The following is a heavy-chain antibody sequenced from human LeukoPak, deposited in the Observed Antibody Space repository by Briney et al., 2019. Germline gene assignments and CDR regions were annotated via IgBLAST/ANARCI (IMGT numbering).Heavy chain of an antibody. CDR1: GFTFSSYA. Sequence: GGSLRLSCAASGFTFSSYAMHWVRQAPGKGLEWVAVISYGGSNKYYADSVKGRFTISRDNSKNTLYLQMNSLRAEDTAVYYCARDPIAGAGLSPTFDFWGQGTLVTVSS. J-gene: IGHJ4*02. CDR3: ARDPIAGAGLSPTFDF. D-gene: IGHD1-26*01. V-gene: IGHV3-30-3*01. CDR2: ISYGGSNK.